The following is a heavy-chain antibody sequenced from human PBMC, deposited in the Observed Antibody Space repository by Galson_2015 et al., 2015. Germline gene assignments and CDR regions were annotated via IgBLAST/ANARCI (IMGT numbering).Heavy chain of an antibody. CDR3: ARCYGDYEGYYYYYYYMDV. J-gene: IGHJ6*03. D-gene: IGHD4-17*01. CDR1: GYSFPSYW. V-gene: IGHV5-51*01. Sequence: QSGAEVKKPGESLQISCTGSGYSFPSYWIGWVRQMPGKGLEWMGIIYPGDSDTRYSPSFQGQVTISADKSISTAYLQWSSLKASDTAMYYCARCYGDYEGYYYYYYYMDVWGKGTTVTVSS. CDR2: IYPGDSDT.